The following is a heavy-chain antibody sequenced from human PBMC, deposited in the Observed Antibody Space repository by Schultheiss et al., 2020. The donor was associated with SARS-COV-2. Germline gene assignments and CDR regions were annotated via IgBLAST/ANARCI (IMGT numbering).Heavy chain of an antibody. Sequence: GGSLRLSCAVYGGSFSGYYWSWIRQPPGKGLEWVSSISSSSSYIYYSDSVKGRFAISRDNAKNSLYLQMNSLKTEDTAVYYCTTAAYYYVLHYYYYMDVWGKGTTVTVSS. V-gene: IGHV3-21*03. CDR2: ISSSSSYI. CDR1: GGSFSGYY. J-gene: IGHJ6*03. D-gene: IGHD3-10*02. CDR3: TTAAYYYVLHYYYYMDV.